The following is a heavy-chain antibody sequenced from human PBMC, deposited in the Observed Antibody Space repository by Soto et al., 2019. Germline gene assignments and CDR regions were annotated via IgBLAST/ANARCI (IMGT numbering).Heavy chain of an antibody. Sequence: QVQLVQSGAEVKKPGASVKVCCKASGYTFTSYAMHWVRQAPGQRLEWMGWINAGNGNTKYSQKFQGRVTITRDTSASTAYMELSSLRSEDTAVYYCARAAGYDFWSGYYAHWGQGTLVTVSS. CDR2: INAGNGNT. CDR1: GYTFTSYA. V-gene: IGHV1-3*01. CDR3: ARAAGYDFWSGYYAH. J-gene: IGHJ4*02. D-gene: IGHD3-3*01.